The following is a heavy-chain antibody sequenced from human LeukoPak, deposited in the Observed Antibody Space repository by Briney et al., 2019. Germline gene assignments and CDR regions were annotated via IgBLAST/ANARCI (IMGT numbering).Heavy chain of an antibody. V-gene: IGHV1-18*01. CDR1: GYTFTSYG. CDR3: ATKTTVADGFYFDY. D-gene: IGHD6-19*01. J-gene: IGHJ4*02. CDR2: ISAYNGNT. Sequence: ASVKVSCKASGYTFTSYGISWVRQAPGQGLEWMGWISAYNGNTNYAQKLQGRVTMTTDTSTSTAYMELRSLRSDDTAVYYCATKTTVADGFYFDYWGQGTLVTVSS.